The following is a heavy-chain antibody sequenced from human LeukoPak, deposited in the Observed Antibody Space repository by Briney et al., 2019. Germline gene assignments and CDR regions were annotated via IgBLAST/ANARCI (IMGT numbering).Heavy chain of an antibody. D-gene: IGHD3-9*01. J-gene: IGHJ4*02. CDR2: ISYDGSNK. V-gene: IGHV3-30*18. Sequence: PGGSLRPSCAASGFTFSSYGMHWVRQAPGKGLEWVAVISYDGSNKYYADSVKGRFTISRDNSKNTLYLQMNSLRAEDTAVYYCAKAEDILTQGDYWGQGTLVTVSS. CDR1: GFTFSSYG. CDR3: AKAEDILTQGDY.